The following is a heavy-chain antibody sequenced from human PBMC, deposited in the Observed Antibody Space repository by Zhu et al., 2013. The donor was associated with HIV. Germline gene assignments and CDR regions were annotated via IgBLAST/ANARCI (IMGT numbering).Heavy chain of an antibody. V-gene: IGHV1-2*02. Sequence: QVQLVQSGAEVKKPGASVKVSCKASGYTFTGYYMHWVRQAPGQGLEWMGWINPNSGGTNYAQKFQGRVTMTRDTSISTAYMELSRLRSDDTAVYYCARERITMVRGVYYYYGMDVWGQGTTGHRLL. CDR2: INPNSGGT. CDR1: GYTFTGYY. J-gene: IGHJ6*02. D-gene: IGHD3-10*01. CDR3: ARERITMVRGVYYYYGMDV.